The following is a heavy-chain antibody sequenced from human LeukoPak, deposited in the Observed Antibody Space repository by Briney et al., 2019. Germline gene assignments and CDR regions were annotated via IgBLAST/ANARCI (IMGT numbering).Heavy chain of an antibody. CDR1: GFTFSSYA. D-gene: IGHD4-23*01. Sequence: PGGSLRLSCAASGFTFSSYAMHWVRQAPGKGLEWVAVISYDGGNKYYADSVKGRFTISRDNSKNTLYLQMNSLRAEDTAVYYCARGYPTPDTVVTIDYYYYYMDVWGKGTTVTVSS. CDR2: ISYDGGNK. J-gene: IGHJ6*03. V-gene: IGHV3-30*04. CDR3: ARGYPTPDTVVTIDYYYYYMDV.